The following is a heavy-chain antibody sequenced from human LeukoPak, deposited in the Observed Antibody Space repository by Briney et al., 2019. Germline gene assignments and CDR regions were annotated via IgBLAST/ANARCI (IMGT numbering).Heavy chain of an antibody. CDR2: ISDSGGNT. J-gene: IGHJ5*02. V-gene: IGHV3-23*01. CDR1: GFTFNTYA. Sequence: PGGSLRPSCAASGFTFNTYAMTWVRQAPGKGLEWVSGISDSGGNTYYADSVKGRFTISRDNSKNTLYLQVNNLRAEDTAVYYCAKGSGVHHFNWFDPWGQGTLVTVSS. D-gene: IGHD3-3*01. CDR3: AKGSGVHHFNWFDP.